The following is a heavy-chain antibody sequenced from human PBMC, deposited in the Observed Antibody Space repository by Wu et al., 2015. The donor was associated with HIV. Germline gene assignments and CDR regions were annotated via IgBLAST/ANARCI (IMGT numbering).Heavy chain of an antibody. CDR3: ARLQSLHGLYSNADF. D-gene: IGHD4-11*01. CDR1: GYTFVDYY. V-gene: IGHV1-2*02. J-gene: IGHJ4*02. CDR2: INPNRGGI. Sequence: QVQLLQSGAEVKKPGASVMVSCKASGYTFVDYYIYWVRKTPGQGLEWMGWINPNRGGIKYAQKFQGRVTMTRDTAVSTAYMELNSLRSDDTAVYYCARLQSLHGLYSNADFWGQGTLVTVSS.